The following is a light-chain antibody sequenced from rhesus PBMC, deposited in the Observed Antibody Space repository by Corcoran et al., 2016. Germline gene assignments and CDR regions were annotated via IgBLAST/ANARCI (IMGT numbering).Light chain of an antibody. CDR2: KAS. CDR1: QSISSW. CDR3: QQYSSRPYS. V-gene: IGKV1-22*01. J-gene: IGKJ2*01. Sequence: DIQMTQSPSSLSASVGDTVTITCRASQSISSWLAWYQQKPGKAPKLLIYKASSLQSGVPARFSGSGSGTDFTLTISSLQSEDFATYYCQQYSSRPYSFGQGTKVEIK.